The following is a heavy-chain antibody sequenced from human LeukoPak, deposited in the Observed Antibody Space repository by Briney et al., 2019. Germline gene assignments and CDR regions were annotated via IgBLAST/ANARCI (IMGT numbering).Heavy chain of an antibody. V-gene: IGHV3-21*01. D-gene: IGHD3-3*01. CDR1: GFIFSSYE. CDR3: ARSPSITIFGVVPAYGMDV. J-gene: IGHJ6*02. CDR2: ISSSSSYT. Sequence: GGSLRLSCAASGFIFSSYEMNWVRQAPGKGLEWVSSISSSSSYTYYADSVKGRFTISRDNAKNSLYLQMNSLRAEDTAVYYCARSPSITIFGVVPAYGMDVWGQGTTVTVSS.